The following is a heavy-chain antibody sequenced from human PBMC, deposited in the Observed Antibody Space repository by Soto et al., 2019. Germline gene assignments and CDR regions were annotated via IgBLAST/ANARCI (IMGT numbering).Heavy chain of an antibody. CDR1: GYTFTSYY. Sequence: QVQLVQSGAEVKKPGASVKVSCKASGYTFTSYYMHWVRQAPGQGLEWMGIINPSGGSTSYAQKFQGRVTRARDKSTITVYMELSSLRSEDTDVYYCASEKSDSNYVDGMDVWGQGTTVTVSS. D-gene: IGHD4-4*01. J-gene: IGHJ6*02. V-gene: IGHV1-46*01. CDR3: ASEKSDSNYVDGMDV. CDR2: INPSGGST.